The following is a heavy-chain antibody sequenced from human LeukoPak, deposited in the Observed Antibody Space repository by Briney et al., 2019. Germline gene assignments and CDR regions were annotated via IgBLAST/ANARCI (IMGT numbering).Heavy chain of an antibody. CDR2: KSYDGSDK. J-gene: IGHJ4*02. Sequence: GRSLRLSCAASGFTFSSYAMHWVRQAPGKGLEWVAVKSYDGSDKYYADSVKGRFTISRDNSKNTLYLQMNSLRAEDTAVYYCARGLSDDLDVWGSYRYPYWGQGTLVTVSS. CDR3: ARGLSDDLDVWGSYRYPY. CDR1: GFTFSSYA. D-gene: IGHD3-16*02. V-gene: IGHV3-30-3*01.